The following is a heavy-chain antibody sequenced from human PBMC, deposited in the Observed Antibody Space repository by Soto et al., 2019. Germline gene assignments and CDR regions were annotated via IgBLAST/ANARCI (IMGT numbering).Heavy chain of an antibody. CDR1: GFSFSDYY. Sequence: QVQLVESGGGLVKPGGSLRLSCAASGFSFSDYYMSWIRQAPGKGLEWVSLISTSGSSTDYADSVKGRFTISRDNAKNVLSLQMNNMRAEDTAVYYCTNLAKNYYHYMDVWGKGTTVTVSS. V-gene: IGHV3-11*01. CDR3: TNLAKNYYHYMDV. CDR2: ISTSGSST. D-gene: IGHD1-26*01. J-gene: IGHJ6*03.